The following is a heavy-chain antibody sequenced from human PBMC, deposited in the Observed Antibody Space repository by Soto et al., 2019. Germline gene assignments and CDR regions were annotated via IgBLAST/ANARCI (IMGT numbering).Heavy chain of an antibody. V-gene: IGHV3-23*01. J-gene: IGHJ5*02. CDR1: GFTFSREA. CDR2: IGGDGEST. D-gene: IGHD4-17*01. CDR3: AKVGGFDP. Sequence: GGSLRLSCAASGFTFSREAMSWVRQIPGKGLECVSAIGGDGESTHYADSVKGRFTISRDNSKNTLYLQLNSLRVEDTAVYYCAKVGGFDPWGQGTLVTVSS.